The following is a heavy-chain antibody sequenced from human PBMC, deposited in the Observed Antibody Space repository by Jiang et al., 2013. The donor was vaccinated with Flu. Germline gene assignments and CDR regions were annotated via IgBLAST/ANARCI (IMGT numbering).Heavy chain of an antibody. CDR2: IYYSGST. CDR3: ARLGSGYYKYYFDY. CDR1: GDSISSSSYY. Sequence: GSGLVKPSETLSLTCTVSGDSISSSSYYWGWIRQSPEKGLEWIGNIYYSGSTYYNPSLKSRVTISVDTSKNQFSLRLSSVTAADTAVYYCARLGSGYYKYYFDYWGQGTLVTVSS. J-gene: IGHJ4*02. D-gene: IGHD3-22*01. V-gene: IGHV4-39*01.